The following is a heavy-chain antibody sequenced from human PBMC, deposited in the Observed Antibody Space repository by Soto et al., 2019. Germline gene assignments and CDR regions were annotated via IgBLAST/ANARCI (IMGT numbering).Heavy chain of an antibody. CDR3: VRARYCSGGSCYYGVDV. V-gene: IGHV6-1*01. CDR1: GDSVSSNSAA. CDR2: TYYRSRWFS. D-gene: IGHD2-15*01. J-gene: IGHJ6*02. Sequence: SQTLSLTCVISGDSVSSNSAAWNWIRQSPSRGLEWLGRTYYRSRWFSEYVLSVKSRITINPDTTKNQFSLQLNSVTPEDTAVYYCVRARYCSGGSCYYGVDVWGQGTTVTVSS.